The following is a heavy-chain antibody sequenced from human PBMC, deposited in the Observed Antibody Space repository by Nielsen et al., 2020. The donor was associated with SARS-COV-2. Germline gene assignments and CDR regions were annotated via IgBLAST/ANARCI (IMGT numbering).Heavy chain of an antibody. D-gene: IGHD3-10*01. J-gene: IGHJ6*02. Sequence: GESLKISCAASGFTFSSYWMNWVRQAPGKGLEWVANIKEDGTERNYVDAVKGRFTISRDNARKSLYLQMNSLRADDTAIYYCAKDRWFGEPTGGMDVWGQGTTVTVSS. CDR2: IKEDGTER. CDR1: GFTFSSYW. CDR3: AKDRWFGEPTGGMDV. V-gene: IGHV3-7*03.